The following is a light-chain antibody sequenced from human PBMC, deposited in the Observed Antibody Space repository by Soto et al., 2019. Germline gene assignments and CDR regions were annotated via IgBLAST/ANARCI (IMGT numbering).Light chain of an antibody. V-gene: IGLV1-44*01. CDR2: SNN. J-gene: IGLJ1*01. CDR1: SSNIGSNV. CDR3: SSYTSSSTYV. Sequence: QSVLTQPPSASGTPGQRVTISCSGSSSNIGSNVVNWFQQLPGTAPKLRIYSNNQRPSGVSNRFSGSKSGNTASLTISGLQAEDEADYYCSSYTSSSTYVFGTGTKVTVL.